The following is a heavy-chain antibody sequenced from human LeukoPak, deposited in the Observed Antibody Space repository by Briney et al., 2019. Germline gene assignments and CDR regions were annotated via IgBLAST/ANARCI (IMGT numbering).Heavy chain of an antibody. CDR3: TRPYYYDSSGSPDY. J-gene: IGHJ4*02. V-gene: IGHV4-59*08. D-gene: IGHD3-22*01. Sequence: PSETLSLTCTVSGASISTYYWSWLRQPPGKGLEWIGYIYYSGSTNYNPSLKSRVTISVDTSKSQFSLKLSSVTAADTAVYYCTRPYYYDSSGSPDYWGQGTLVTVSS. CDR2: IYYSGST. CDR1: GASISTYY.